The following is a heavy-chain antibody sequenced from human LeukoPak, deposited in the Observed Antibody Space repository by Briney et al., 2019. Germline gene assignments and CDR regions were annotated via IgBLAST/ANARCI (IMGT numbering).Heavy chain of an antibody. V-gene: IGHV1-18*01. CDR3: ARVLAAADPFHY. CDR2: ISAYSGNA. Sequence: ASVKVSCKASGYTFTSYGISWVRQAPGQGLEWMGWISAYSGNANYAQKLQGRVTMTTDTSTSTAYMELRSLRSDDTAVYYCARVLAAADPFHYWGQGTLVTVSS. D-gene: IGHD6-13*01. J-gene: IGHJ4*02. CDR1: GYTFTSYG.